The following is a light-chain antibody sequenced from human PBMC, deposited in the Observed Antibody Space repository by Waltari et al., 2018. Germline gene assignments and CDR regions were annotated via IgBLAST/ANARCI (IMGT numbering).Light chain of an antibody. CDR1: SSDVGGYNF. CDR3: CSYTTTTTVV. CDR2: DVN. V-gene: IGLV2-14*03. Sequence: QSALTQPASVSGSPGQSITISCTGTSSDVGGYNFVSWYQQPPGKAPKLMIYDVNTRPSGVSNLFSGSKSGNTASLTISGLLAEDEADYYCCSYTTTTTVVFGGGTKLTVL. J-gene: IGLJ3*02.